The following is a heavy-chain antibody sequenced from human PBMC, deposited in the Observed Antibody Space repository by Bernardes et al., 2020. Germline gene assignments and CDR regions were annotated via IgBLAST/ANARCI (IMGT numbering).Heavy chain of an antibody. CDR2: IYYSGSS. J-gene: IGHJ4*02. CDR1: GGSISGYY. CDR3: ARDNLLGEYDTTGYAFDY. D-gene: IGHD3-22*01. Sequence: ETLSLTCTVSGGSISGYYWSWIRQPPVKGLEWIGSIYYSGSSNYNPSLKSRVSISIDTSKNQFSLKLSSVSAADTAVYYCARDNLLGEYDTTGYAFDYWGQGTLVTVSS. V-gene: IGHV4-59*01.